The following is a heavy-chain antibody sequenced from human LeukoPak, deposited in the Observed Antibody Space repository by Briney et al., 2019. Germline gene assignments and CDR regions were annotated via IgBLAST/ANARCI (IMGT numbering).Heavy chain of an antibody. D-gene: IGHD6-19*01. CDR2: IKQDGSEK. CDR1: GFTFSSYW. CDR3: ARHSSGWYFPRKGWFDP. Sequence: GGSLRLSCAASGFTFSSYWMSWVRQAPGKGLEWVANIKQDGSEKYYVDSVKGRFTISRDNAKNSLYLQMNSLRAEDTAVYYCARHSSGWYFPRKGWFDPWGQGTLVTVSS. J-gene: IGHJ5*02. V-gene: IGHV3-7*01.